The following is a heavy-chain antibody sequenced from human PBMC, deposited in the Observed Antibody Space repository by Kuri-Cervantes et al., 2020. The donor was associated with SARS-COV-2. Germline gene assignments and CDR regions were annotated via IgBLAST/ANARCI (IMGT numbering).Heavy chain of an antibody. CDR2: FDPEDGET. CDR3: AREMITFGGVIAYFDY. J-gene: IGHJ4*02. V-gene: IGHV1-24*01. CDR1: GYTLTELS. D-gene: IGHD3-16*02. Sequence: ASVKVSCKVSGYTLTELSMHWVRQAPGKRLEWMGGFDPEDGETIYAQKFQGRVTMTEDTSTDTAYMELSSLGSDDSAVYYCAREMITFGGVIAYFDYWGQGTLVTVSS.